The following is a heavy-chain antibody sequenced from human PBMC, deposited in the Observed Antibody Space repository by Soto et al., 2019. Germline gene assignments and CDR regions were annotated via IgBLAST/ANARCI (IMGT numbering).Heavy chain of an antibody. CDR1: GGSISSYY. D-gene: IGHD6-19*01. Sequence: SETLSLTCTVSGGSISSYYWSWIRQPPGKGLEWIGYIYYSGSTNYNPSLKSRVTISVDTSKNQFSLKLSSVTAADTAVYYCAGDIAVAADNYYYYYMDVWGKGTTVTVSS. V-gene: IGHV4-59*08. CDR2: IYYSGST. J-gene: IGHJ6*03. CDR3: AGDIAVAADNYYYYYMDV.